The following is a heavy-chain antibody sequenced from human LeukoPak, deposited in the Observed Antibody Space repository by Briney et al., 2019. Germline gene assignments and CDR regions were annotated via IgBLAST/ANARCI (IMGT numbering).Heavy chain of an antibody. CDR1: GGSFSGYY. D-gene: IGHD3-22*01. CDR3: ARHVSSDYDSSGYYPSHWFDP. Sequence: SETLSLTCAVYGGSFSGYYWSWIRQPPGKGLEWIGEINHSGSTNYNPSLKSRVTISVDTSKNQFSLKLSSETAADTAVYYCARHVSSDYDSSGYYPSHWFDPWGQGTLVTVSS. J-gene: IGHJ5*02. V-gene: IGHV4-34*01. CDR2: INHSGST.